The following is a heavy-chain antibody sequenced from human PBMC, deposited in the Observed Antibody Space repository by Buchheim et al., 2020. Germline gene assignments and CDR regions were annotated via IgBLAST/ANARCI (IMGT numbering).Heavy chain of an antibody. J-gene: IGHJ4*02. D-gene: IGHD3-3*01. Sequence: QVQLMQSGAEVKKPGASLKVSCMASGYTFTDYYLHWVRQAPGQGLEWMGWLNPDSGDATPAPKFQGRVFITRDTSISTAYLELTSLRSDDTALYYCVILRFLEFLDYWGQG. CDR3: VILRFLEFLDY. V-gene: IGHV1-2*02. CDR2: LNPDSGDA. CDR1: GYTFTDYY.